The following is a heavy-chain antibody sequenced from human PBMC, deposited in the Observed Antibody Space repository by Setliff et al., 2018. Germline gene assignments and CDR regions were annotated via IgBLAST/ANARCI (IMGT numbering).Heavy chain of an antibody. D-gene: IGHD3-22*01. CDR2: ISVYNGYI. V-gene: IGHV1-18*01. CDR1: GYTFTSSG. Sequence: GASVKVSCKASGYTFTSSGISWVRQAPGQGLEWMGWISVYNGYIVYAQKLQGRVTMTTDTSTSTAYMELTSLRSDDTAVYYCARDLDYQYYYETSGRDAFDIWGLGTMVTVSS. J-gene: IGHJ3*02. CDR3: ARDLDYQYYYETSGRDAFDI.